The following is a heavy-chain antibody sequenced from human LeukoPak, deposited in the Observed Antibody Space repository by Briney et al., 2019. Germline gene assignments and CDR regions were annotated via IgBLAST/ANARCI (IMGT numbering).Heavy chain of an antibody. Sequence: GGSLRLSCAASGFTFSSYSMNWVRQAPGKGLEWVSSISSSSSYIYYVDSVKGRFTISRDNAKNSLYLQMNSLRAEDTAVYYCARDYYDSPGIWGQGTMVTVSS. CDR2: ISSSSSYI. V-gene: IGHV3-21*01. CDR1: GFTFSSYS. J-gene: IGHJ3*02. D-gene: IGHD3-22*01. CDR3: ARDYYDSPGI.